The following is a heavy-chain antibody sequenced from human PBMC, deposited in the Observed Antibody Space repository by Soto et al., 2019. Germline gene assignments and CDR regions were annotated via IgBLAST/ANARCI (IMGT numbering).Heavy chain of an antibody. CDR2: LIAYNGET. Sequence: QVQLVQSGAEVKKPGASVKVSCRASGYNFHSYGITWVRQAPGQGLEWLGWLIAYNGETHSGQMLQGRVSLTIDISTSTAYMELWSLRSDDTAVYFCARDLEESGDVWTGVGLYWGQGTRVTVSS. J-gene: IGHJ4*02. D-gene: IGHD3-3*01. V-gene: IGHV1-18*01. CDR3: ARDLEESGDVWTGVGLY. CDR1: GYNFHSYG.